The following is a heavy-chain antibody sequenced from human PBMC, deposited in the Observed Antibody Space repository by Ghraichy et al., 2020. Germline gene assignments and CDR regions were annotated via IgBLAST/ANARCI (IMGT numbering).Heavy chain of an antibody. Sequence: SETLSLTCTVSGGSISSYYWSWIRQPPGKGLEWIGYIYYSGSTNYNPSLKSRVTISVDTSKNQFSLKLSSVTAADTAVYYCARGTAENYDFWSGYHVLYDYMDVWGKGTTVTVSS. J-gene: IGHJ6*03. D-gene: IGHD3-3*01. CDR3: ARGTAENYDFWSGYHVLYDYMDV. CDR2: IYYSGST. V-gene: IGHV4-59*01. CDR1: GGSISSYY.